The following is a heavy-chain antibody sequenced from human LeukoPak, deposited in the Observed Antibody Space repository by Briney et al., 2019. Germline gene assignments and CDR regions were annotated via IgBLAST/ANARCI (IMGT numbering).Heavy chain of an antibody. J-gene: IGHJ4*02. D-gene: IGHD3-9*01. CDR3: ARENSAEYYDILTGYYDY. CDR1: GFTFSSYE. V-gene: IGHV3-48*03. CDR2: ISSSGSTI. Sequence: GGSLRLSCAASGFTFSSYEMNWVRQAPGKGLEWVSYISSSGSTIYYADSVKGRFTISRDNAKNSLYLQMNSLRAEDTAVYYCARENSAEYYDILTGYYDYWGQGTLVTVSS.